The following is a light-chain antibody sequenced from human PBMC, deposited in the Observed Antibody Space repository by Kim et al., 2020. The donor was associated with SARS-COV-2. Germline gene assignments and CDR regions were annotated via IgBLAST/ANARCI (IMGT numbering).Light chain of an antibody. V-gene: IGLV3-21*04. CDR3: QVWDSSSDPVV. CDR1: NIGSKS. CDR2: YDS. J-gene: IGLJ2*01. Sequence: PGKTARITWGGNNIGSKSVRWYQQKPGQAPVLVIYYDSDRPSGIPERFSGSNSGNTATLTISRVEAGDEADYYCQVWDSSSDPVVFGGGTQLTVL.